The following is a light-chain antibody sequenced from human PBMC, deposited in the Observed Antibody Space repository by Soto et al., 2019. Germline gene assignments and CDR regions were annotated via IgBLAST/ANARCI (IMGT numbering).Light chain of an antibody. Sequence: QSVLTQPPSASGTPGQRVTISCSESSSSIGSNTVNWYQQVPGTAPKLLIYTDNQRPSGVPDRFSGSKSGTSASLAISGLQSEDESDYYCAAWDDSLNGYVFGTGTKLTVL. J-gene: IGLJ1*01. CDR3: AAWDDSLNGYV. CDR2: TDN. CDR1: SSSIGSNT. V-gene: IGLV1-44*01.